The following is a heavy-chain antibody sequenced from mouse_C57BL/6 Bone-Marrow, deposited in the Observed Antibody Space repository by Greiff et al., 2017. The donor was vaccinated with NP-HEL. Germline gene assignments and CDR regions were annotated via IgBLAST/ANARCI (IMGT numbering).Heavy chain of an antibody. J-gene: IGHJ2*01. CDR3: TTKDPYYFDY. CDR2: IDPENGDP. Sequence: VQLQQSGAELVRPGASVKLSCTASGFNIKDDYMHWVKQRPEQGLEWIGWIDPENGDPEYASKFQGKATITADTSSNTAYLQLSSLTSEDTAVYYCTTKDPYYFDYWGQGTTLTVSS. CDR1: GFNIKDDY. V-gene: IGHV14-4*01.